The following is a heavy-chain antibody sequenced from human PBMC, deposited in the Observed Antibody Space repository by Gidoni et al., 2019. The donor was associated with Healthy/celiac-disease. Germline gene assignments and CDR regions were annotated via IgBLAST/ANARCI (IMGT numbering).Heavy chain of an antibody. D-gene: IGHD2-15*01. Sequence: QVQLVESGGGVVQPGRSLRLSCAASGFTFSSYGMHWFRQAPGKGLEWVAVISYDGSNKYYADSVKGRFTISRDNSKNTLYLQMNSLRAEDTAVYYCAKAHSPVYCSGGSCYSGYFDYWGQGTLVTVSS. V-gene: IGHV3-30*18. J-gene: IGHJ4*02. CDR2: ISYDGSNK. CDR3: AKAHSPVYCSGGSCYSGYFDY. CDR1: GFTFSSYG.